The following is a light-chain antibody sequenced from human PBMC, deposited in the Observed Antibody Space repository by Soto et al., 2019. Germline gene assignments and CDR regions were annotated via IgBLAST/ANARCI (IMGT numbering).Light chain of an antibody. CDR1: QSLVHSDGNTY. Sequence: IVMTQTPLSSPVTLGQPASISCRSSQSLVHSDGNTYLSGLQQRPGQPPRLIIYKISNRFSEVPDRLSGRVAVTDITLKIKSVEAEDVGVYSCMQATNFTHTSGRGTELEIK. CDR3: MQATNFTHT. CDR2: KIS. V-gene: IGKV2-24*01. J-gene: IGKJ2*01.